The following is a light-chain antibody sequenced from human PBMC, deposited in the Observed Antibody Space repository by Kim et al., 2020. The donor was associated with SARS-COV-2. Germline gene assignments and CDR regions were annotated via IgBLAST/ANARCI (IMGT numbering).Light chain of an antibody. CDR1: QSVSSSY. J-gene: IGKJ2*01. V-gene: IGKV3-20*01. Sequence: LSPGERATLSCRASQSVSSSYLAWYQQKPGQAPRLLIYGAASRAIGIPDRFSGSGSGTDFTLTISRLEPEDSAVYSCQQYGSSPYTFGQGTKLEI. CDR2: GAA. CDR3: QQYGSSPYT.